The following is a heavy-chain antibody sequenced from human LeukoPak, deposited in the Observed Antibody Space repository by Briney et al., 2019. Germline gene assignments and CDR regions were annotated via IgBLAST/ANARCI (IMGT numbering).Heavy chain of an antibody. Sequence: GGSLRLSCAASGFTFNSYGMHWVRQAPGKGLEWVAVISYDGSNKYYADSVKGRFTISRDNSKNTLYLQMNSLRAEDTAVYYCAKDDSSGYYCPDYWGQGTLVTVSS. V-gene: IGHV3-30*18. CDR2: ISYDGSNK. J-gene: IGHJ4*02. CDR1: GFTFNSYG. CDR3: AKDDSSGYYCPDY. D-gene: IGHD3-22*01.